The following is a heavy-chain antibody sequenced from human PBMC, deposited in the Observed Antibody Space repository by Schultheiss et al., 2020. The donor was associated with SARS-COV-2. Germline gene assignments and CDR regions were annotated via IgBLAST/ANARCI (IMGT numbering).Heavy chain of an antibody. V-gene: IGHV3-23*01. Sequence: ETLSLTCAVYGGSFSGYYWSWIRQPPGKGLEWVSAISGSGGSTYYADSVKGRFTISRDNSKNTLYLQMNSLRAEDTAVYYCARPPGGDSYGSGGDYWGQGTLVTVSS. CDR3: ARPPGGDSYGSGGDY. CDR2: ISGSGGST. D-gene: IGHD2-21*02. J-gene: IGHJ4*02. CDR1: GGSFSGYY.